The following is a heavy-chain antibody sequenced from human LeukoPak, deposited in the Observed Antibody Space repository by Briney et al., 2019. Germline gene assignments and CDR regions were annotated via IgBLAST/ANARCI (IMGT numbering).Heavy chain of an antibody. CDR2: IYHSGST. D-gene: IGHD3-3*01. Sequence: SETLSLTCAVYGGSFSGYYWSGIRHPPGKGLEWSGEIQPPGKGLEWIGEIYHSGSTNYNPSLKTRVTISVDTSKNQFSLKLSSVTAADTAVYYCARSSSGGVALEYWGQGNLVTVSS. CDR3: ARSSSGGVALEY. J-gene: IGHJ4*02. CDR1: GGSFSGYY. V-gene: IGHV4-34*01.